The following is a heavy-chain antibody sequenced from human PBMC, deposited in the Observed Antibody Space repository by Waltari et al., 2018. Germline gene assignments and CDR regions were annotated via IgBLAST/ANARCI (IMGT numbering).Heavy chain of an antibody. Sequence: QVQLVQSGAEVKKPGASVKVSCKASGYTFTSYAMHWVRQAPGQRLEWMGWINPNRGGTNYAQKFQGRVTMTRDTSISTAYMELSRLRSDDTAVYYCATYKSYGSYIDYWGQGTLVTVSS. CDR3: ATYKSYGSYIDY. V-gene: IGHV1-2*02. J-gene: IGHJ4*02. CDR1: GYTFTSYA. D-gene: IGHD5-18*01. CDR2: INPNRGGT.